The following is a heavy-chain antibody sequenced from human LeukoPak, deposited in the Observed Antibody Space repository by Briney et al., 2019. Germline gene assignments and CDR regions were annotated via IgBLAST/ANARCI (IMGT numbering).Heavy chain of an antibody. CDR1: GASISSSY. CDR2: IQHSDI. V-gene: IGHV4-59*12. CDR3: ARVRPNYFYYMDV. J-gene: IGHJ6*03. Sequence: SETLSLTCAVSGASISSSYWSWIRQPPGKGLEYIGYIQHSDINYNPSLKSRVTMTLDTSKNQFSLKLSSMIVADTAVYYCARVRPNYFYYMDVWGNGTTVSVSS.